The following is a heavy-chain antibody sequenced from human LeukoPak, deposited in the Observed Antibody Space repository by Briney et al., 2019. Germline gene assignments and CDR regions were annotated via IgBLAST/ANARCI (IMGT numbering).Heavy chain of an antibody. V-gene: IGHV4-34*01. J-gene: IGHJ4*02. D-gene: IGHD3-10*01. CDR1: GGSFSGYY. CDR3: ARLVLRRSYYYGSGSSGDY. Sequence: PSETLSLTCAVYGGSFSGYYWSWIRQPPGKGLEWIGEINHSGSTNCNPSLKSRVTISVDTSKNQFSLKLSSVTAADTAVYYCARLVLRRSYYYGSGSSGDYWGQGTLVTVSS. CDR2: INHSGST.